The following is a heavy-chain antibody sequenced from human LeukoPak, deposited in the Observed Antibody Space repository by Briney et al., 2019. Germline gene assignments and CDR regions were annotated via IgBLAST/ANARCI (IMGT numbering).Heavy chain of an antibody. V-gene: IGHV2-5*02. CDR2: IYWDDDK. D-gene: IGHD4-17*01. J-gene: IGHJ4*02. CDR3: AHASTTVTGFDY. CDR1: GFSLSTSGVG. Sequence: SGPTLVKPTQTLTLTCTFSGFSLSTSGVGVGWIRQPPGNALEWLALIYWDDDKRYSPSLKSRLTITKDTSKNQVVLTMTNMDPVDTATYYCAHASTTVTGFDYWGQGTLVTVSS.